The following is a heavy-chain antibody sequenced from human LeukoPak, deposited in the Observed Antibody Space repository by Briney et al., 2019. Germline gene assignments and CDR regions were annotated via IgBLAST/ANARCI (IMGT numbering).Heavy chain of an antibody. V-gene: IGHV1-2*02. D-gene: IGHD3-10*01. J-gene: IGHJ6*02. CDR2: INPNSGGT. Sequence: ASVKVSCKASGYTFTGYYMHWVRLAPGQGLEWMGWINPNSGGTNYAQKFQGRVTMTRDTSISTAYMELSRLRSDDTAVYYCARVLWFGELSHGMDVWGQGTTVTVSS. CDR3: ARVLWFGELSHGMDV. CDR1: GYTFTGYY.